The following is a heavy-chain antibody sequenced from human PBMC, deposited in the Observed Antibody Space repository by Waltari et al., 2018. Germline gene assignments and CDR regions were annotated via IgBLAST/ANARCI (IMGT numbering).Heavy chain of an antibody. V-gene: IGHV4-31*03. CDR1: GGSISSCGYY. CDR3: ARAYYDFWSGYYNGFDY. Sequence: QVQLQESGPGLVKPSQTLSLTCTVSGGSISSCGYYCSWIRQHPGKGLAWIGYIYYSGSTYYNPSLKSRVTISVDTSKNQFSLKLSSVTAADTAVYYCARAYYDFWSGYYNGFDYWGQGTLVTVSS. J-gene: IGHJ4*02. CDR2: IYYSGST. D-gene: IGHD3-3*01.